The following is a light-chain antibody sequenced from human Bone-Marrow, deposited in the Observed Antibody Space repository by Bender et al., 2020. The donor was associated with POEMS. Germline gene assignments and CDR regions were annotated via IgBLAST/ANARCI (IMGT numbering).Light chain of an antibody. J-gene: IGLJ1*01. CDR1: SSNTGSGYD. CDR3: CSYGGRYTSYV. CDR2: GYN. Sequence: QSVLTQPPSVSGAPGQRVTISCTGSSSNTGSGYDINWYQHLPGTAPKLLIYGYNNRPSGVPDRFSASKSGNTASLIISGLQAEDEADYHCCSYGGRYTSYVCGTGTEVTVL. V-gene: IGLV1-40*01.